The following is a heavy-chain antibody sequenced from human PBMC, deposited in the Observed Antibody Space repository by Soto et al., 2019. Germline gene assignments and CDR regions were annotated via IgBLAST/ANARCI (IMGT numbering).Heavy chain of an antibody. CDR2: IYYSGST. CDR3: ARHVWLRLRSRYYFDY. J-gene: IGHJ4*02. D-gene: IGHD5-12*01. Sequence: PSETLSLTCTFSGGSISSSSYYWGWIRQPPGKGLEWIGSIYYSGSTYYNPSLKSRVTISVDTSKNQFSLKLSSVTAADTAVYYCARHVWLRLRSRYYFDYWGQGTLVTVSS. V-gene: IGHV4-39*01. CDR1: GGSISSSSYY.